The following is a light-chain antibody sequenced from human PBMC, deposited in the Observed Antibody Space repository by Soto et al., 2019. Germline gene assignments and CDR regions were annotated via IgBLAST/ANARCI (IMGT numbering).Light chain of an antibody. CDR2: DVS. Sequence: QSVLTQPASVSESPGQSITISCTGTSSDVGGYNYVSWYQQHPGKAPKLMIYDVSNRPSGVSNRFSGSKSGNTASLTISGLQAEDEADYYCSSYTSSSTVFGTGTKLTVL. CDR3: SSYTSSSTV. J-gene: IGLJ1*01. V-gene: IGLV2-14*01. CDR1: SSDVGGYNY.